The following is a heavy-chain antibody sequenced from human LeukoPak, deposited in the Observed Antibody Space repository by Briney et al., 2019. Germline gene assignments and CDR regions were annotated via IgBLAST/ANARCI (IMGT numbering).Heavy chain of an antibody. Sequence: SETLSLTCAVYGGSFSGYYWSWIRQPPGKGLEWIGEINHSGSTNYNPSLKSRVTISVDTSKNQFSLKLSSVTAADTAVYYCARGLYYFDYWGQGTLVTVSS. CDR3: ARGLYYFDY. J-gene: IGHJ4*02. CDR2: INHSGST. V-gene: IGHV4-34*01. CDR1: GGSFSGYY.